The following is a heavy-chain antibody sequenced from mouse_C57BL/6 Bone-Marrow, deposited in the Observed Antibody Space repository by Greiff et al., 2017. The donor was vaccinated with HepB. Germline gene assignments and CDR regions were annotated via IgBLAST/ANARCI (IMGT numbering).Heavy chain of an antibody. V-gene: IGHV1-5*01. Sequence: EVQLQQSGTVLARPGASVKLSCKTSGYTFTSYWLHWVKQRPGQGLEWIGAIYPGNSDTSYNQKFKGKAKLTAVTSASNAYMELSSLTNEDSAVYYGTREDEYAMDYWGQGTSVTVSA. CDR3: TREDEYAMDY. J-gene: IGHJ4*01. CDR1: GYTFTSYW. CDR2: IYPGNSDT.